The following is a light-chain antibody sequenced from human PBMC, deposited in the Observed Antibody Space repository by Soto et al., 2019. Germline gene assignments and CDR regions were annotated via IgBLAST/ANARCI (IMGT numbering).Light chain of an antibody. Sequence: QAVVTQPPSASGSPGQSVTISCTGTKNDIGVYDFVSWYQHHPGKAPRLIIYEVVQRPSGVPDRFSGSKSGNTASLTVSGLLAADEADYFCKSYAGSNTYVFGSGTKVTVL. CDR3: KSYAGSNTYV. J-gene: IGLJ1*01. CDR2: EVV. CDR1: KNDIGVYDF. V-gene: IGLV2-8*01.